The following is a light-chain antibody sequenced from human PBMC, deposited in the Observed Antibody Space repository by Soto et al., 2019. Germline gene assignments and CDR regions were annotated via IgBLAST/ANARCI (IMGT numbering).Light chain of an antibody. CDR2: EVS. Sequence: QSALTQPASVSGSPGQSVAISCTGTSSDVGAYNYISWYQQHPGKAPKLLLSEVSNRPSGVSDRFSGSKSGNTASLTISGLQAEDEAAYYCSSITNSFNYVLGNGTKVTV. CDR3: SSITNSFNYV. CDR1: SSDVGAYNY. V-gene: IGLV2-14*01. J-gene: IGLJ1*01.